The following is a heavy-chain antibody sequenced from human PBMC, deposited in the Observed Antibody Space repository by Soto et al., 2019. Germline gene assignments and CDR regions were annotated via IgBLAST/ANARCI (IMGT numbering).Heavy chain of an antibody. Sequence: GGSLRLSCAASGFTFGSYAMSWVRQAPGKGLEWVSGVSGSGDKTYYADSVKGRFAISRDNSKSTLYLQMNSLRAEDTAVYYCAKSPRLFSQAVVVAASLDCWGQGTLVTVSS. J-gene: IGHJ4*02. CDR2: VSGSGDKT. V-gene: IGHV3-23*01. CDR1: GFTFGSYA. D-gene: IGHD2-15*01. CDR3: AKSPRLFSQAVVVAASLDC.